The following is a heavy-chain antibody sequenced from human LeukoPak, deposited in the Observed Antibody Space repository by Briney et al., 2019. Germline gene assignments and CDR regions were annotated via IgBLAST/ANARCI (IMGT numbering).Heavy chain of an antibody. CDR1: GGTFSNYV. CDR3: ARGQWLGEGSFYYFDL. V-gene: IGHV1-69*13. CDR2: IIPIFATA. J-gene: IGHJ4*02. Sequence: ASVKVSCKASGGTFSNYVINWVRQAPGQGLEWMGGIIPIFATADYAQKFQGRVTITADESTSTAYMELSSLTSDDTAVYYCARGQWLGEGSFYYFDLWGQGTLVTVSS. D-gene: IGHD3-10*01.